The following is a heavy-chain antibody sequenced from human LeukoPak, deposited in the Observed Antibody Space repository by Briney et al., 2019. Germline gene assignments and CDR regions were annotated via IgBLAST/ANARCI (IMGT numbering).Heavy chain of an antibody. CDR1: GFTFDNFN. J-gene: IGHJ5*02. V-gene: IGHV3-21*01. CDR2: ITGTGVYI. D-gene: IGHD4-23*01. CDR3: ARGVVTQLADWFDP. Sequence: PGGSLRLSCAASGFTFDNFNMNWVRQAPGKGVEWVASITGTGVYIYYADSVKGRFTISRDNAKNSLYLQMNSLRVEDTAVYYCARGVVTQLADWFDPWGQGTLVAVSS.